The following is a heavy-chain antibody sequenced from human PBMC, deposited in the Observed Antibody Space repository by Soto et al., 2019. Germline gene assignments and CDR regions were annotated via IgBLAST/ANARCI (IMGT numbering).Heavy chain of an antibody. CDR2: SYSGGST. D-gene: IGHD5-18*01. V-gene: IGHV3-66*04. CDR1: GVTVSSNY. CDR3: ARHGYNYSGGYFDY. J-gene: IGHJ4*02. Sequence: EVQLVESGGGLVQPGGSLRLSCAASGVTVSSNYMSWVRQAPGKGLEWVSVSYSGGSTYYADSVKGRFTISRDNSKTTLYLQMNSLRAEETAVYYWARHGYNYSGGYFDYWGQGTLVTVSS.